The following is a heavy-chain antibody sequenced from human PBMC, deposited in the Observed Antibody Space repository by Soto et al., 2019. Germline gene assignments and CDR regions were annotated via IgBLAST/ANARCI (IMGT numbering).Heavy chain of an antibody. D-gene: IGHD1-20*01. J-gene: IGHJ4*01. CDR1: GFSFSSYS. V-gene: IGHV3-21*01. CDR2: ISSSSYK. CDR3: ARDTSWYSWHDDY. Sequence: GGSLRLSCAASGFSFSSYSMNWFRQAPGKGLGWVSSISSSSYKYYADSVKGRFTISRDNAKNSLYLQMNSLRAEDTAVYYCARDTSWYSWHDDYWGLGTLVTVSS.